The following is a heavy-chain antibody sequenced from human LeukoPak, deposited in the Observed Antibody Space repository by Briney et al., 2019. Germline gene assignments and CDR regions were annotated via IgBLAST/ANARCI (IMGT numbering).Heavy chain of an antibody. CDR1: GGTFSSYA. CDR3: ARVPATTNSGYDPSQDDY. CDR2: IIPILGIA. J-gene: IGHJ4*02. V-gene: IGHV1-69*04. Sequence: SVKVSCKASGGTFSSYAISWVRQAPGQGLEWMGRIIPILGIANYAQKFQGRVTITADKSTSTAYMELSSLRSEDTAVYYCARVPATTNSGYDPSQDDYWGQGTLVTVSS. D-gene: IGHD5-12*01.